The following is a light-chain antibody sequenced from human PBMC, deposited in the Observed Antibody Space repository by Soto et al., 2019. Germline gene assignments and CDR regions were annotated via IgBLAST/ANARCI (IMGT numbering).Light chain of an antibody. J-gene: IGLJ2*01. V-gene: IGLV2-14*01. Sequence: QSALTQPASVSGSPGQSITISWTGTSGDIGGYNYVSWYQQHPGKAPKLLISEVTNRPSGVSNRFSGSKSGNTASLTISGLQAEDEADYYCSSYTTNITPVVFGGGTKLTDL. CDR2: EVT. CDR1: SGDIGGYNY. CDR3: SSYTTNITPVV.